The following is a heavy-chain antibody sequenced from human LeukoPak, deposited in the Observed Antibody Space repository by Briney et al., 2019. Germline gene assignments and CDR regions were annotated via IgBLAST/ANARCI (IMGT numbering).Heavy chain of an antibody. D-gene: IGHD2-21*02. CDR1: GFTFSSYS. CDR2: ITSSSNYM. Sequence: KSGGSLRLSCAGSGFTFSSYSMTWARQAPGKGLEWVSSITSSSNYMYYADSLKGRFTISRDNAKSSLYLQMNSLRAEDTAVYYCAKSQSGDFPNWDCWGQGTLVTVSS. CDR3: AKSQSGDFPNWDC. V-gene: IGHV3-21*01. J-gene: IGHJ4*02.